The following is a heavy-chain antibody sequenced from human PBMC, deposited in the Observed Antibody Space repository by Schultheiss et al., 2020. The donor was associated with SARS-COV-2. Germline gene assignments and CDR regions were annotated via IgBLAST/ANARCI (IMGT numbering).Heavy chain of an antibody. V-gene: IGHV4-59*08. J-gene: IGHJ5*02. CDR1: GGSISSYY. CDR2: IYYSGST. CDR3: ARQWEGWFDP. Sequence: SETLSLTCTVSGGSISSYYWSWIRQPPGKGLEWIGYIYYSGSTNYNPSLKSRVTISVDTSKNQFSLKLSSVTAADTAVYYCARQWEGWFDPWGQGTLVTVSS. D-gene: IGHD1-26*01.